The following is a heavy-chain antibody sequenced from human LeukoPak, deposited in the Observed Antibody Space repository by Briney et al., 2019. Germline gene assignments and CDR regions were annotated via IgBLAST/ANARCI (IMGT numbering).Heavy chain of an antibody. CDR2: ISSSGSTI. CDR3: AKDPHYYDSSGATDYYYYGMDV. D-gene: IGHD3-22*01. Sequence: GGSLRLSCAASGFTFSDYYMSWIRQAPGKGLEWVSYISSSGSTIYYADSVKGRFTISRDNAKNSLYLQMNSLRAEDTAVYYCAKDPHYYDSSGATDYYYYGMDVWGQGTTVTVSS. J-gene: IGHJ6*02. V-gene: IGHV3-11*01. CDR1: GFTFSDYY.